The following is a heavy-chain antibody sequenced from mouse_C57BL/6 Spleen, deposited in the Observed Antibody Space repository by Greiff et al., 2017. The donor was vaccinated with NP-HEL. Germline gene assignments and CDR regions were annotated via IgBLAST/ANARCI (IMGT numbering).Heavy chain of an antibody. Sequence: QVHVKQPGAELVMPGASVKLSCKASGYTFTSYWMHWVKQRPGQGLEWIGEIDPSDSYTNYNQKFKGKSTLTVDKSSSTAYMQLSSLTSEDSAVYYCARTVVAYYAMDYWGQGTSVTVSS. CDR3: ARTVVAYYAMDY. CDR1: GYTFTSYW. CDR2: IDPSDSYT. J-gene: IGHJ4*01. V-gene: IGHV1-69*01. D-gene: IGHD1-1*01.